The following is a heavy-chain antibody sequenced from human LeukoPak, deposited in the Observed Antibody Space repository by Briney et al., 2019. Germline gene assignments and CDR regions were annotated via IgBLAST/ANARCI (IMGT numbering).Heavy chain of an antibody. CDR1: GFTFSSYW. D-gene: IGHD6-19*01. J-gene: IGHJ4*02. V-gene: IGHV3-21*01. CDR2: ISSSSSYI. CDR3: ARDQWQWLGHFDY. Sequence: GGSLRLSCAASGFTFSSYWMQWVRQAPGKGLVWVSSISSSSSYIYYADSVKGRFTISRDNAKNSLYLQMNSLRAEDTAVYYCARDQWQWLGHFDYWGQGTLVTVSS.